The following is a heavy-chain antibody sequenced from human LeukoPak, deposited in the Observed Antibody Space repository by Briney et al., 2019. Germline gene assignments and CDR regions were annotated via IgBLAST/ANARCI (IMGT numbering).Heavy chain of an antibody. CDR1: GFTFDDYA. J-gene: IGHJ4*02. V-gene: IGHV3-9*03. CDR2: ISWNSGSI. Sequence: GGSLRLSCAASGFTFDDYAMHWVRQAPGKGREWASGISWNSGSIGYADSVKGRFTISRDNAKNSLYLQMNSLRAEDMALYYCAKGQGIAVAGTNVYFDYWGQGTLVTVSS. CDR3: AKGQGIAVAGTNVYFDY. D-gene: IGHD6-19*01.